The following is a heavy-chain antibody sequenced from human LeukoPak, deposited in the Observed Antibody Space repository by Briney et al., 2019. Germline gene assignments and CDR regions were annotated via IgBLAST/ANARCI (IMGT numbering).Heavy chain of an antibody. CDR2: ISSSSSTI. CDR3: ARGAPRFLEWFPYYFDY. D-gene: IGHD3-3*01. Sequence: GGSLRLSCAASGFTFDDYGMSWVRQAPGKGLEWVSYISSSSSTIYYADSVKGRFTISRDNAKNSLYLQMNSLRAEDTAVYYCARGAPRFLEWFPYYFDYWGQGTLVTVSS. V-gene: IGHV3-48*04. CDR1: GFTFDDYG. J-gene: IGHJ4*02.